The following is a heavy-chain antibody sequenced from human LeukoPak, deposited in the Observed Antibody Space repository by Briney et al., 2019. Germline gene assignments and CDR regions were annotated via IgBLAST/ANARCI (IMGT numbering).Heavy chain of an antibody. D-gene: IGHD4-11*01. CDR2: INPNSGGT. J-gene: IGHJ6*03. CDR3: ARVKGKTVTWPIDADYYMDV. Sequence: ASVKVSCKASGYTFTGYYMHWVRQAPGQGLEWMGRINPNSGGTNYAQKFQGRVTMTRDTSISTAYMELSRLRSDDTAVYYCARVKGKTVTWPIDADYYMDVWGKGTTVTVSS. V-gene: IGHV1-2*06. CDR1: GYTFTGYY.